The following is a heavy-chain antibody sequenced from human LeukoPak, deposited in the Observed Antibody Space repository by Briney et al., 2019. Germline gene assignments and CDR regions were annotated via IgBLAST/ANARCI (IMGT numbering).Heavy chain of an antibody. J-gene: IGHJ4*02. D-gene: IGHD6-13*01. V-gene: IGHV6-1*01. CDR3: ARDQAAAGRTGFDY. CDR1: GDSVSSNSVT. CDR2: TYYRSKWYN. Sequence: SQTLSLTCAISGDSVSSNSVTWNWIRQSPSRGLEWLGRTYYRSKWYNDYAVSVKSRITIDPDTSKNQFSLQLNSVTPEDTAVYYCARDQAAAGRTGFDYWGQGTLVTVSS.